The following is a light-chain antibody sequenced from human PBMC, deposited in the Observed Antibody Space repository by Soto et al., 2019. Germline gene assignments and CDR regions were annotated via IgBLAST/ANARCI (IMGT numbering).Light chain of an antibody. CDR3: QQYNNWPPGT. V-gene: IGKV3-15*01. CDR1: QSVSSN. CDR2: GAS. J-gene: IGKJ1*01. Sequence: EIVMTQSPATLSVSPGERATLSCRASQSVSSNLAWYQQKPGQAPRLLIYGASTRATGIPARFSGSGSGTGFTLTISSLQSEDFAVYYCQQYNNWPPGTFGQGTKV.